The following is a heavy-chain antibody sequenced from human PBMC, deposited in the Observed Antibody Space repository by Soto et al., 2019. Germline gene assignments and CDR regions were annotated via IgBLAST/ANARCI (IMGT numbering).Heavy chain of an antibody. J-gene: IGHJ4*02. CDR1: RFTFSNYA. CDR2: ISGSGGIT. V-gene: IGHV3-23*01. CDR3: AKSDYDFWSGYFRWYFDY. Sequence: PGGSLRLSCAASRFTFSNYAMTWVRQAPGKGLEWVSAISGSGGITYYADSVKGRFTISRDNSKNTLYLQMNSLRAEDTAVYYCAKSDYDFWSGYFRWYFDYWGQGTLVTVSS. D-gene: IGHD3-3*01.